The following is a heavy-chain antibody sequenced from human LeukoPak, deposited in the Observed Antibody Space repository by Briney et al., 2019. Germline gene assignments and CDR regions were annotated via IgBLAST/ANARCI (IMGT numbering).Heavy chain of an antibody. V-gene: IGHV4-30-4*01. J-gene: IGHJ4*02. CDR2: IYYSGST. CDR1: GGSISSGEYY. Sequence: SETLSLTCTVSGGSISSGEYYWSWIRHPTGKGLEWIGYIYYSGSTYYNPSLKSRVTISVDTSKNQFSLKLSSVTAADTAVYYCARDLYDYVWGSYRYLDYWGQGTLVTVSS. CDR3: ARDLYDYVWGSYRYLDY. D-gene: IGHD3-16*02.